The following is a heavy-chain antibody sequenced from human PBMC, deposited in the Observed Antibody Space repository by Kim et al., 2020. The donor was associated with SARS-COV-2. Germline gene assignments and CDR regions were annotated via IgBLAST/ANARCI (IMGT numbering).Heavy chain of an antibody. CDR3: AKDADYCSGGSCFYYYYYGMDV. CDR1: GFTFSSYA. Sequence: GGSLRLSCAASGFTFSSYAMSWVRQAPGKGLEWVSAISGSGGSTYYADSVKGRFTISRDNSKNTLYLQMNSLRAEDTAVYYCAKDADYCSGGSCFYYYYYGMDVWGQGTTVTVSS. D-gene: IGHD2-15*01. J-gene: IGHJ6*02. CDR2: ISGSGGST. V-gene: IGHV3-23*01.